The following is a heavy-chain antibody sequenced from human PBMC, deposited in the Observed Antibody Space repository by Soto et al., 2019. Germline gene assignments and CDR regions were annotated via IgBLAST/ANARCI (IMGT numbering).Heavy chain of an antibody. J-gene: IGHJ6*02. D-gene: IGHD5-18*01. CDR3: ASSADTAMVIVNYYYGMDV. V-gene: IGHV3-21*01. CDR2: ISSSSSYI. CDR1: GFTFSSYS. Sequence: GGSLRLSCAASGFTFSSYSMNWVRQAPGKGLEWVSSISSSSSYIYYADSVKGRFTISRDNAKNSLYLQMNSLRAEDTAVYYCASSADTAMVIVNYYYGMDVWGQGTTVTVSS.